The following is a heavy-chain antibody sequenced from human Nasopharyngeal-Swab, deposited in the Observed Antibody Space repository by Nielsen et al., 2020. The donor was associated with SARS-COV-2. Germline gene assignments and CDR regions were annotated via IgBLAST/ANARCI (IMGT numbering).Heavy chain of an antibody. V-gene: IGHV4-59*01. D-gene: IGHD2-2*01. CDR2: IYHSGST. Sequence: SETLSLTCTVSGGSINNYFWSWIRQPAGKGMEWIGYIYHSGSTSYNPSLKSRVTISVDTSKNQFSLKLSSVTAADTAVYYCARVVPAAIGNWYFDLWGRGTLVTVSS. J-gene: IGHJ2*01. CDR1: GGSINNYF. CDR3: ARVVPAAIGNWYFDL.